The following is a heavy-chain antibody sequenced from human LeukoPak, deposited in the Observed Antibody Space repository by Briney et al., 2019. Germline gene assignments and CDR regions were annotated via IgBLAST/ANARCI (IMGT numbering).Heavy chain of an antibody. CDR1: GYTFTSYD. V-gene: IGHV1-2*02. D-gene: IGHD2-21*02. CDR3: ARRAYCGGDCFALYYYYYMDV. J-gene: IGHJ6*03. Sequence: ASVKVSCKASGYTFTSYDINWVRQAIGQGLEWMGWINPNSGGTNYAQKFQGRVTMTRDTSISTAYMELSRLRSDDTAVYYCARRAYCGGDCFALYYYYYMDVWGKGTTVIVSS. CDR2: INPNSGGT.